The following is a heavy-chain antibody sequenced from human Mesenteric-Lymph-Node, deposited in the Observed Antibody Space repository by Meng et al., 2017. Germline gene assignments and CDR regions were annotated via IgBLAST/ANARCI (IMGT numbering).Heavy chain of an antibody. Sequence: ASVKVSCKASGYTFTGYYMHWVRQAPGQGLEWMGRINPNSGGTNYAQKFQGRVTMTRDTSISTAYMELSRLRSDDTAVYYCARYHGTYYDDAFDIWGQGTMVTVSS. CDR3: ARYHGTYYDDAFDI. J-gene: IGHJ3*02. D-gene: IGHD3-22*01. CDR2: INPNSGGT. V-gene: IGHV1-2*06. CDR1: GYTFTGYY.